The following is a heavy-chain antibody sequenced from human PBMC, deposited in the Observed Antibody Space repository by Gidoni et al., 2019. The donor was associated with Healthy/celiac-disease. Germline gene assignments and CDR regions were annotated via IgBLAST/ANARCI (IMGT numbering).Heavy chain of an antibody. Sequence: SCTVSGGSISSGSYYWSWIRQPAHKGLEWIGRIYTSGSTNYNPSLKSRVTISVDTSKNQFSLKLSSVTAADTAVYYCARDSSSWSGAFDYWGQGTLVTVSS. J-gene: IGHJ4*02. D-gene: IGHD6-13*01. CDR2: IYTSGST. CDR1: GGSISSGSYY. CDR3: ARDSSSWSGAFDY. V-gene: IGHV4-61*02.